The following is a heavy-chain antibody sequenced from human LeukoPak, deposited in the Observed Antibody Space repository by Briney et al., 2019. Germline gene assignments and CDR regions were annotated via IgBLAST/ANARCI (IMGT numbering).Heavy chain of an antibody. CDR1: GFTFSTSW. D-gene: IGHD6-19*01. CDR3: ASGYYSGWYIPYY. Sequence: PGGSLRLSCAAFGFTFSTSWLIWFRQAPGKGLEGVANIKEDGSEKYYVDSVKGRFTISRDNAKNSLYLQMNSLRAEDTAVYYCASGYYSGWYIPYYWGQGTLVTVSS. CDR2: IKEDGSEK. J-gene: IGHJ4*02. V-gene: IGHV3-7*01.